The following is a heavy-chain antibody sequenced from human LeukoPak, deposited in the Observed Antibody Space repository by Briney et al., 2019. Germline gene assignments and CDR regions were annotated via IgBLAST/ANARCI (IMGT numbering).Heavy chain of an antibody. J-gene: IGHJ4*02. V-gene: IGHV3-30*18. CDR3: AKESSWGTYGGTGFFDY. CDR1: GFTLTKAW. Sequence: GGSLRLSCAASGFTLTKAWMTWVRQAPGKGLEWVAIISYDGSNKYYADSVKGRFTISRDNSKNTLFLQMNSLRSEDAAVYYCAKESSWGTYGGTGFFDYWGQGTLVTVSS. CDR2: ISYDGSNK. D-gene: IGHD4-23*01.